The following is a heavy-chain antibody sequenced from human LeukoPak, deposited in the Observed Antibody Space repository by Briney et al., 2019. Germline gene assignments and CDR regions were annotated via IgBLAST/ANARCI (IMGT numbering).Heavy chain of an antibody. V-gene: IGHV1-69*05. CDR2: IIPIFGTA. CDR3: AREEYSYGDSMDV. D-gene: IGHD5-18*01. CDR1: GGTFSIYA. Sequence: SVKVSCKASGGTFSIYAISWVRQAPGQGLEWMGGIIPIFGTANYAQKFQGRVTITTDESTSTAYMELSSLRSEDTAVYYCAREEYSYGDSMDVWGKGPTVSVSS. J-gene: IGHJ6*03.